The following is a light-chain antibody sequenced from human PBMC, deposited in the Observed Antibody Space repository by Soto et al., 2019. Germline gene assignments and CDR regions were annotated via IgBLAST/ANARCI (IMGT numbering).Light chain of an antibody. CDR3: QQYNSRWT. CDR2: KAS. V-gene: IGKV1-5*03. Sequence: DIQMTQSPSTLSASVGDRVTITCRASQSISSWLAWYQQKPGKAPKLLIYKASSLESGVPSRFSGSGSGTEFPLTISSLQPDDFATYYGQQYNSRWTFGQGTKVEIK. CDR1: QSISSW. J-gene: IGKJ1*01.